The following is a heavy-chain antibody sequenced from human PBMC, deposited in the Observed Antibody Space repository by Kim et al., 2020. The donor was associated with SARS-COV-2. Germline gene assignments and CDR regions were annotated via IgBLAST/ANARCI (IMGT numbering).Heavy chain of an antibody. V-gene: IGHV3-49*03. CDR2: IRSKAYGGTT. J-gene: IGHJ6*02. Sequence: GGSLRLSCTASGFTFGDYAMSWFRQAPGKGLEWVGFIRSKAYGGTTEYAASVKGRFTISRDDSKSIAHLQMNSLKTEDTAVYYCTNIAVAGDYNYYYGMDVWGQGTTVTVSS. CDR3: TNIAVAGDYNYYYGMDV. CDR1: GFTFGDYA. D-gene: IGHD6-19*01.